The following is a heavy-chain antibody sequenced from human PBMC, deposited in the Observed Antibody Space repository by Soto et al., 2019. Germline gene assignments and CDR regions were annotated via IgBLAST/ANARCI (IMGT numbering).Heavy chain of an antibody. J-gene: IGHJ4*02. V-gene: IGHV3-33*01. CDR3: ARTIGYRPDY. Sequence: QVQLVESGGGVVQPGRSLRLSCAGSGYNFGSHGIHWVRRAPGKGLEWLAVVWYDGSKEYYADSVKGRLTVSKDNSINTAYLQIKSLRGDDPAGYYCARTIGYRPDYWCQGTLVTGSS. D-gene: IGHD3-16*02. CDR2: VWYDGSKE. CDR1: GYNFGSHG.